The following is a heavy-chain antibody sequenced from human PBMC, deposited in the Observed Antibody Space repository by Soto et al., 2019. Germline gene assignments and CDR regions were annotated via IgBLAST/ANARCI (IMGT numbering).Heavy chain of an antibody. CDR3: ATQTISYTWGV. CDR2: LSRGDER. V-gene: IGHV4-4*02. CDR1: GAPITTTKW. D-gene: IGHD3-16*01. J-gene: IGHJ6*02. Sequence: QVQLQESGPGLVKPSETLSLTCTVSGAPITTTKWWAWVRLPPGKGLEWIGELSRGDERSSNPSLEGRFTMSRDKSNNHCSLKLTSVTAEDTAIYYCATQTISYTWGVWGRGTSVTVSS.